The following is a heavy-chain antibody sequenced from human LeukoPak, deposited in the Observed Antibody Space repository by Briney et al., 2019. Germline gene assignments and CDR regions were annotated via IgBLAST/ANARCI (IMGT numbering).Heavy chain of an antibody. D-gene: IGHD6-19*01. Sequence: PGGSLRLSCAASGFTFSSYAMSWVRQAPGKGLEWVSTISCSGGHTYYADSVKGRFTISRDDSKNTLYLQMNSLSAEETAVYYCAKDSYTAVTGRDYWGQGTLVTVSS. CDR3: AKDSYTAVTGRDY. V-gene: IGHV3-23*01. CDR1: GFTFSSYA. CDR2: ISCSGGHT. J-gene: IGHJ4*02.